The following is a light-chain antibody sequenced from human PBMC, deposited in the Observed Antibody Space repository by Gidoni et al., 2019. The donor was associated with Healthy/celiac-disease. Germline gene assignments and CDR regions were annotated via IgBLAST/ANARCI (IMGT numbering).Light chain of an antibody. CDR3: QQSYSTPLT. CDR2: AAS. Sequence: DIQMPQSPSSLSASVGDRVTITCRASQSISSYLNWYKQKQGKAPKLLIYAASSLQSGVPSRFSGSGSGTDFTLTISSRQPEDFATYYCQQSYSTPLTFGGGTKVEIK. J-gene: IGKJ4*01. CDR1: QSISSY. V-gene: IGKV1-39*01.